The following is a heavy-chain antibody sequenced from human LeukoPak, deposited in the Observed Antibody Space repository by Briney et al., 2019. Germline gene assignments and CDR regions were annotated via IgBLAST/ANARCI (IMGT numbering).Heavy chain of an antibody. CDR3: AGSYYDILTGSYYFDY. V-gene: IGHV4-30-4*08. J-gene: IGHJ4*02. CDR1: GGSFTSGDYY. CDR2: IYNSGST. D-gene: IGHD3-9*01. Sequence: PSETLSLTCTVSGGSFTSGDYYWSWIRQPPGKGLEWIGFIYNSGSTYYNPSLQSRVTISVDTSRNQFSLQLNSVTPEDTAVYYCAGSYYDILTGSYYFDYWGQGTLVTVSS.